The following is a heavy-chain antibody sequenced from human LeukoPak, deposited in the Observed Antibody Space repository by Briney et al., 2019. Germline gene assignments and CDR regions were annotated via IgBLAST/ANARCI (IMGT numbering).Heavy chain of an antibody. J-gene: IGHJ4*02. Sequence: SGTLSLTCTVSGGSISSGGYHWSWIRQHPGKGLEWIGYIYYSGSTYYNPSLKGRATISVDTSKNQFSLTLRSVTAADTAVYYCARDLGDPYYFDYWGQGTLVTVSS. CDR1: GGSISSGGYH. V-gene: IGHV4-31*03. CDR3: ARDLGDPYYFDY. D-gene: IGHD4-17*01. CDR2: IYYSGST.